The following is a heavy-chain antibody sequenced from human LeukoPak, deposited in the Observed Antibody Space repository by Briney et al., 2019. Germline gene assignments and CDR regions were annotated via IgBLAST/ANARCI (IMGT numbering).Heavy chain of an antibody. CDR1: GFTFSSYA. CDR2: ISYDGSNK. V-gene: IGHV3-30-3*01. CDR3: ARGPEDYGDYVYYFDY. Sequence: GGSLRLSCEASGFTFSSYAMHWVRQAPGKGLEWVAVISYDGSNKYYADSVKGRFTISRDNSKNTLYLQMNSLRAEDTAVYYCARGPEDYGDYVYYFDYWGQGTLVTVSS. J-gene: IGHJ4*02. D-gene: IGHD4-17*01.